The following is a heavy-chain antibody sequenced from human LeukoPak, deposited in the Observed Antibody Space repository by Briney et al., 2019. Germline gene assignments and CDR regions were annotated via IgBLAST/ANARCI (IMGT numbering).Heavy chain of an antibody. CDR2: ISYDGSNK. Sequence: GGSLRLSCAASGFTFSSYAMHWVRQAPGKGLEWVAVISYDGSNKYYADSVKGRFTISRDNSKNTLYLQMNSLRAEDTAVYYCAMRNLGHCSSTSCYFPFDYWGQGTLVTVSS. D-gene: IGHD2-2*01. CDR3: AMRNLGHCSSTSCYFPFDY. V-gene: IGHV3-30*04. CDR1: GFTFSSYA. J-gene: IGHJ4*02.